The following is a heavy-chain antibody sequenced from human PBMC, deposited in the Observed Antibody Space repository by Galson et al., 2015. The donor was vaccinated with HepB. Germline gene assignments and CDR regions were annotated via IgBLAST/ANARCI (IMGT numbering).Heavy chain of an antibody. CDR3: AKDQRDYGDYDFCGMDV. V-gene: IGHV3-30*18. Sequence: SLRLSCAASGFTFNSYGMHWVRQAPGKGLEWVAVISYDGTNKYYVDSVKGRFTVSRDNSQKTLYLQMNSLRAEDTAVYYCAKDQRDYGDYDFCGMDVWGQGTTVTVSS. CDR1: GFTFNSYG. D-gene: IGHD4-17*01. CDR2: ISYDGTNK. J-gene: IGHJ6*02.